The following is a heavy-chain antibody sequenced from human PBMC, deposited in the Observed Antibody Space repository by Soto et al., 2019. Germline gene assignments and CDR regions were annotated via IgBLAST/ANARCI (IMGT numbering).Heavy chain of an antibody. CDR1: GGSISNYY. J-gene: IGHJ5*01. CDR3: ARQTTYSSSWYDY. CDR2: IYTSGTT. Sequence: PSETLSLTCTVAGGSISNYYWTWIRQPAGKGLEWIGRIYTSGTTNYNPSLKSRVTMSVDTSKNQFSLKLSSLTAADTALYYCARQTTYSSSWYDYWGHGTLVTVSS. D-gene: IGHD6-13*01. V-gene: IGHV4-4*07.